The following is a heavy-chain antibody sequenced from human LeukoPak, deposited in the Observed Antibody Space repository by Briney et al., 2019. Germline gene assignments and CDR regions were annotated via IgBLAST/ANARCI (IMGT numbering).Heavy chain of an antibody. J-gene: IGHJ6*02. Sequence: GGSLRLSCAASGFTFSSYWMHWVRQAPGKGLVWVSRINSGGSSTSYADSVKGRFTISRDNAKNTLYLQMNSLRAEDTAVYYCARDLYSSGWYYYGMDVWGQGTTVTVSS. CDR3: ARDLYSSGWYYYGMDV. CDR2: INSGGSST. V-gene: IGHV3-74*01. D-gene: IGHD6-19*01. CDR1: GFTFSSYW.